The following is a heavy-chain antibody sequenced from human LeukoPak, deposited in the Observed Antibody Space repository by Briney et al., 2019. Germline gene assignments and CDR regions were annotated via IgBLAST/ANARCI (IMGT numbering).Heavy chain of an antibody. Sequence: SQTLSLTCTVSGGSINSGGYYWNWIRQHPGKGLEWIGYIFYNGGTNYNPSLKSRVTISVDTSKNQFSLKSSSVTAADTAVYYCARDADDSSFDYWGQGTLVTVSS. D-gene: IGHD3-22*01. J-gene: IGHJ4*02. CDR1: GGSINSGGYY. CDR2: IFYNGGT. V-gene: IGHV4-31*03. CDR3: ARDADDSSFDY.